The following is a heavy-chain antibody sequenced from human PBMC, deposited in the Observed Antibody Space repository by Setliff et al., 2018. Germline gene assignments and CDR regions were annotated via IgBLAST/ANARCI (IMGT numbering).Heavy chain of an antibody. CDR3: RFWSGYSKNDS. V-gene: IGHV4-34*01. D-gene: IGHD3-3*01. Sequence: PSETLSLTCTVYGVSFSDYYWGWVRQSPGKGLDWIGEINHSGTTNYDPSLEGRISISVDTSKRQFSLKLTSVTAADMAVYYCRFWSGYSKNDSWAQGTLVTVSS. CDR2: INHSGTT. CDR1: GVSFSDYY. J-gene: IGHJ4*02.